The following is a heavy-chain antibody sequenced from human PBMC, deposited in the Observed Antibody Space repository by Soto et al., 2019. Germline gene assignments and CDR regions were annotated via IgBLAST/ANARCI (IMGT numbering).Heavy chain of an antibody. D-gene: IGHD3-9*01. CDR3: ARDYDILTGSAYYYGMDV. CDR2: IIPIFGTA. V-gene: IGHV1-69*01. Sequence: QVQLVQSGAEVKKPGSSMKVSCKASGGTFSSYAISWVRQAPGQGLEWMGGIIPIFGTANYAQKFQGRVTITADESTSTAYMELSSLRSEDTAVYYCARDYDILTGSAYYYGMDVWGQGTTVTVSS. CDR1: GGTFSSYA. J-gene: IGHJ6*02.